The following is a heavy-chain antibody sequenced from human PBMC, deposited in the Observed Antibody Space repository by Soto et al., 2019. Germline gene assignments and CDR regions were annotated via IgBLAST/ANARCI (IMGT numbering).Heavy chain of an antibody. Sequence: SETLSLTCTVSGGSLSSGDYYWSWIRQPPGKGLEWIGYIYYSGSTYYNPSLKSRVTISVDTYKNQFSLKLISVTAAGTAVYYCASQTYMVTGYSCPDWGQGTLVTVTS. J-gene: IGHJ4*02. CDR3: ASQTYMVTGYSCPD. V-gene: IGHV4-30-4*01. D-gene: IGHD3-9*01. CDR1: GGSLSSGDYY. CDR2: IYYSGST.